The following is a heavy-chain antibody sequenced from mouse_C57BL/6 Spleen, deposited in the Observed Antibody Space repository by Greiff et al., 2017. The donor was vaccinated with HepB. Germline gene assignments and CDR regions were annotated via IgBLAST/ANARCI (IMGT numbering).Heavy chain of an antibody. CDR3: GRGGRTARATGDFGY. D-gene: IGHD3-2*01. CDR2: IYPGGGYT. J-gene: IGHJ2*01. Sequence: VQLQQSGAELVRPGTSVKMSCKASGYTFTNYWIGWAKQRPGHGLEWIGDIYPGGGYTNYNEKFKGKATLTADKSSSTAYMQFSSLTAEDSAIYYGGRGGRTARATGDFGYWGQGTTLTVSS. V-gene: IGHV1-63*01. CDR1: GYTFTNYW.